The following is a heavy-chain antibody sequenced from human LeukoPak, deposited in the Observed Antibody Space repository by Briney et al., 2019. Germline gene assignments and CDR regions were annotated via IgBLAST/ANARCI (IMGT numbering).Heavy chain of an antibody. D-gene: IGHD1-14*01. CDR1: GFTFSSYG. Sequence: SGGSLRLSCAASGFTFSSYGMHWVRQAPGKGLEWVAVISYDGSNKYYADSVKGRFTISRDNSKNTLYLQMNSLRAEDTAVYYCAKAESSYDYWGQGTLVTVSS. J-gene: IGHJ4*02. CDR2: ISYDGSNK. V-gene: IGHV3-30*18. CDR3: AKAESSYDY.